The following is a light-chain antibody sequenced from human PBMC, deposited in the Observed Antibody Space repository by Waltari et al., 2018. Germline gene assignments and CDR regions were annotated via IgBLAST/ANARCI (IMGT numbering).Light chain of an antibody. Sequence: QSALTQPASVSGSPGQSITIPCTGTRNDVGLYNLVSWYQHHPGKVPTLIIYEVNRRPSGVSNRFSGSKSGNTASLTVSGLLAEDEADYFCSSYTTHTPVVFGGGTKLTVL. CDR3: SSYTTHTPVV. J-gene: IGLJ3*02. CDR2: EVN. CDR1: RNDVGLYNL. V-gene: IGLV2-23*02.